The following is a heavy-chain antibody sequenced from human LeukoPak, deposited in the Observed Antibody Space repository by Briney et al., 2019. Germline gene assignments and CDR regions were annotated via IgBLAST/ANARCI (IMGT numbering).Heavy chain of an antibody. J-gene: IGHJ1*01. CDR1: GFTFSSYG. D-gene: IGHD6-13*01. V-gene: IGHV3-33*06. CDR3: AKGPGAAVGKRYIQH. Sequence: PGGSLRLSCAASGFTFSSYGMHWVRQAPGKGLEWVAVIWYDGSNQYYADSVKGRFTISRDNSKNTLYLQMNSLRAEDTALYYCAKGPGAAVGKRYIQHWGQGTLVTVSS. CDR2: IWYDGSNQ.